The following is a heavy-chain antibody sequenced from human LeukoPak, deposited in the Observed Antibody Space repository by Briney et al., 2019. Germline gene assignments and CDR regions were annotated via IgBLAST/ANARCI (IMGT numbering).Heavy chain of an antibody. D-gene: IGHD3-10*01. V-gene: IGHV4-59*01. CDR1: GTSIKTYY. CDR2: IFDRGTT. CDR3: ARGGRSRGSMSFYYMDV. J-gene: IGHJ6*03. Sequence: SETLSLTCNVSGTSIKTYYWSWIRQPPGKGLEWIGYIFDRGTTNYNPSLESRVTISAETSKNQVSLKVKSVTAADTAMYYCARGGRSRGSMSFYYMDVWGKGATVTVSS.